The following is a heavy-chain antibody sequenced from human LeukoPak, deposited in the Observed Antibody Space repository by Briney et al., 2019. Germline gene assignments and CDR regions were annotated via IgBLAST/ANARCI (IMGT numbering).Heavy chain of an antibody. CDR3: AKDRRDIVVVTAHDY. Sequence: GGSLRLSCAASGFTFSSYAMSWVRQAPGKGLEWVSAISGSGGSTYYADSVKGRFTISRDNSKNTLYLQMNSLRAEDTAVYYCAKDRRDIVVVTAHDYWGQGTLVTVPS. J-gene: IGHJ4*02. D-gene: IGHD2-21*02. CDR1: GFTFSSYA. CDR2: ISGSGGST. V-gene: IGHV3-23*01.